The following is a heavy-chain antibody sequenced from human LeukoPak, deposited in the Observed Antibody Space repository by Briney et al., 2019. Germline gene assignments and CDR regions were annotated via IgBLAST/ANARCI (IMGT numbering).Heavy chain of an antibody. D-gene: IGHD6-13*01. J-gene: IGHJ4*02. CDR3: ARSGQHLSDF. V-gene: IGHV3-48*03. Sequence: GGSLSLSCAASGFTFSSSEMNWVRQAPGKGLEWVSYISSSGGTISYADSVKGRFTISRDNAKNSLYLQMNSLRAEDTAIYYCARSGQHLSDFWGQGTLVTVSS. CDR2: ISSSGGTI. CDR1: GFTFSSSE.